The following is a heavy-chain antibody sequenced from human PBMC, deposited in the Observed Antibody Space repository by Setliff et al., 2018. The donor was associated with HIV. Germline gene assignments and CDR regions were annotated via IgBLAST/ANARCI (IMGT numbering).Heavy chain of an antibody. CDR2: INHSGIT. J-gene: IGHJ4*02. CDR3: ARVRLRVPPSIFDY. CDR1: GASFSGYY. V-gene: IGHV4-34*01. D-gene: IGHD2-2*01. Sequence: SETLSLTCAVYGASFSGYYWAWIRQSPGTGLEWIGEINHSGITNYDPTLKSRVTISTDTSKNQFSLRLNSVTAADTAVYYCARVRLRVPPSIFDYWGQGALVTVSS.